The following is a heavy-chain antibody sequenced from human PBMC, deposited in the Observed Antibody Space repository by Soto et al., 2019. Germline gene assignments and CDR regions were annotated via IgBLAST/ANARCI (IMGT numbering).Heavy chain of an antibody. CDR3: TRPEPYSSEVAS. Sequence: EVQLVESGGGLVQPGGSLKLSCAASGFTFSGSAMHWVRQASGKGLEWVGRIRSKANSYATAYAASVKDRFTISRDDSKNTAYLQMNSLKTEDTAVYYCTRPEPYSSEVASWGQGTLVTVSS. V-gene: IGHV3-73*02. CDR1: GFTFSGSA. D-gene: IGHD6-25*01. CDR2: IRSKANSYAT. J-gene: IGHJ5*02.